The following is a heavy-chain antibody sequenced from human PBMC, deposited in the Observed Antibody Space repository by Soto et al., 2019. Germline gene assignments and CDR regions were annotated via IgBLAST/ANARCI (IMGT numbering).Heavy chain of an antibody. Sequence: SETLSLTCSVSGGSISGYYWSWIRQPAGKGLEWIGRINSGGSTNYNPSLKGRVTMSVDTSKNQFSLKLSFVTAADTAVYYCARDMHAGFTHYFDPWGQGTLVTVSS. V-gene: IGHV4-4*07. J-gene: IGHJ5*02. CDR1: GGSISGYY. D-gene: IGHD1-26*01. CDR2: INSGGST. CDR3: ARDMHAGFTHYFDP.